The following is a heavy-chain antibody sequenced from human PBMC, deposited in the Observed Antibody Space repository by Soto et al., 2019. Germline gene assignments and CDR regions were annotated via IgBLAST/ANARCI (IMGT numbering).Heavy chain of an antibody. V-gene: IGHV1-18*01. CDR3: ATAAAVVLFAY. D-gene: IGHD2-15*01. CDR1: GYTFTSYG. CDR2: ISAYNGNT. J-gene: IGHJ4*02. Sequence: QVQLVQSGAEVKKPGASVKVSCKASGYTFTSYGISWVRQAPGQGLEWMGWISAYNGNTNHAQTLQVIVTITPDTSPSTAHMALRSLRSDDTSVYYCATAAAVVLFAYLRQATLVTLSS.